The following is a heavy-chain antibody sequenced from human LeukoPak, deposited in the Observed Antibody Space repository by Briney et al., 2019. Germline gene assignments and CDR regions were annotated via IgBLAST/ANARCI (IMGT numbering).Heavy chain of an antibody. CDR1: GITFESRN. CDR3: ARRDIVVVVSASDY. CDR2: ISANGGST. Sequence: HPGGSLRLSCAASGITFESRNMHWVRQVPGKGLEWISYISANGGSTYYADSVKGRFTMSRDNSKNTVYLQMNSLRVDDTAVYFCARRDIVVVVSASDYWGQGTLVTVSS. D-gene: IGHD2-15*01. V-gene: IGHV3-48*01. J-gene: IGHJ4*02.